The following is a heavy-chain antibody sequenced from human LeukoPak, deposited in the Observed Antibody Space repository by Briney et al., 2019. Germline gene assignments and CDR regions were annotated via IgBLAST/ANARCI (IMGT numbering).Heavy chain of an antibody. CDR1: GYTLTELS. Sequence: ASVKVSCKVSGYTLTELSMHGVRQAPGKGLEWMGGFDPEDGETIYAQKFQGRVTMTEDTSTDTAYMELSSLRSEDTAVYYCALITMVRGVIITPFDYWGQGTLVTVSS. CDR3: ALITMVRGVIITPFDY. D-gene: IGHD3-10*01. CDR2: FDPEDGET. V-gene: IGHV1-24*01. J-gene: IGHJ4*02.